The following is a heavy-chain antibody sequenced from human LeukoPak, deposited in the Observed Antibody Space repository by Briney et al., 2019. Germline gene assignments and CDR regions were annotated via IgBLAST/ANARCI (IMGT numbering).Heavy chain of an antibody. CDR1: GFTSSYCW. D-gene: IGHD3-16*01. CDR2: INNDGSST. Sequence: PGGSLRLSCAASGFTSSYCWLHWVRQAPGKGLVWVSRINNDGSSTSYADSVKGRFTISRDNAKNTLSLQMNSLRAEATAVYYCARTPSYYGMDVWGQGTTVTVSS. V-gene: IGHV3-74*01. J-gene: IGHJ6*02. CDR3: ARTPSYYGMDV.